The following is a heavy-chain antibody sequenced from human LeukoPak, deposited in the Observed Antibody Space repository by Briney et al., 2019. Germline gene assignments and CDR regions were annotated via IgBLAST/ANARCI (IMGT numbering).Heavy chain of an antibody. Sequence: PGGSLRLFCAASGFTFSSYSMNWVRQAPGRGLEWVSAISSDSNYIYYADSMKGRFTISRDNAKNSLYLQMNSLRVEDTAVYYCARDRSRVSDYWGQGTLVTVSS. V-gene: IGHV3-21*01. CDR1: GFTFSSYS. CDR3: ARDRSRVSDY. J-gene: IGHJ4*02. D-gene: IGHD3-10*01. CDR2: ISSDSNYI.